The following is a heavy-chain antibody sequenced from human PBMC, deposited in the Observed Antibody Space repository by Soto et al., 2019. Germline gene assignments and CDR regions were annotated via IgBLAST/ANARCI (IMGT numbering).Heavy chain of an antibody. Sequence: PSETLSLTCTVSGGSISSYYWSWIRQPPGKGLEWTGYIYYSGSTNYNPSLKSRVTISVDTSKNQFSLKLSSVTAADTAVYYCARDLTTLALGMDVWGQGTTVTVSS. CDR3: ARDLTTLALGMDV. J-gene: IGHJ6*02. V-gene: IGHV4-59*01. D-gene: IGHD4-4*01. CDR1: GGSISSYY. CDR2: IYYSGST.